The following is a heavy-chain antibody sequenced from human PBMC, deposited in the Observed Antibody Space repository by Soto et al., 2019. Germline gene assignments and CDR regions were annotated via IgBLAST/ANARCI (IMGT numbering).Heavy chain of an antibody. J-gene: IGHJ5*02. V-gene: IGHV1-69*04. Sequence: SVKVSCKASGGTFSSYTISWVRQAPGQGLEWMGRIIPILGIANYAQKFQGRVTITADKSTSTAYMELSSLRSEDTAVYYCARDPGAVAGINWFDPWGQGTLVTVSS. CDR1: GGTFSSYT. CDR2: IIPILGIA. D-gene: IGHD6-19*01. CDR3: ARDPGAVAGINWFDP.